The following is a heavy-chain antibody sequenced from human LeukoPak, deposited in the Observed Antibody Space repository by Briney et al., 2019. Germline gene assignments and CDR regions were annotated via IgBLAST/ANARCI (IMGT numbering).Heavy chain of an antibody. CDR1: GYTFTKNG. D-gene: IGHD1-7*01. J-gene: IGHJ3*01. CDR3: ARHLSGTWAFDL. V-gene: IGHV1-18*01. CDR2: ISPYNGHT. Sequence: ASVKVSCKASGYTFTKNGITWVRQAPGQGLEWMGWISPYNGHTNYVQTIKGRVTMTTDTSTSTAYMELRGLRSDDPAVYYCARHLSGTWAFDLWGQGTMVTVSS.